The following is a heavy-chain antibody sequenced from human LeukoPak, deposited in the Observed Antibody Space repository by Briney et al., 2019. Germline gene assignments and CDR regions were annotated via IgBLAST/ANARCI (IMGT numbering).Heavy chain of an antibody. V-gene: IGHV4-61*02. CDR1: GGSISSGSYY. CDR3: ASAYGGSFYFGF. CDR2: IHISGST. D-gene: IGHD1-26*01. Sequence: SQTLSLTRTVSGGSISSGSYYWSWIRQPAGKGLDWIGRIHISGSTNYNPSLKSRVTISVDTSKNQFSLKLSSVTAADTAVYYCASAYGGSFYFGFWGQGTLVTVSS. J-gene: IGHJ4*02.